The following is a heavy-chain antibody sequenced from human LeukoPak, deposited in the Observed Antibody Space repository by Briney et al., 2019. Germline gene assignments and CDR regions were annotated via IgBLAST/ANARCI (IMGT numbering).Heavy chain of an antibody. D-gene: IGHD2-15*01. V-gene: IGHV1-69*05. Sequence: ASGKVSCKASGGTFSSYAISWVRQAPGQGLEWMGGIIPIFGTANYAQKFQGRVTITTDESTSTAYMELSSLRSEDTAVYYCARGPPFVGYCSGGSCYSSSYFDYWGQGTLVTVSS. J-gene: IGHJ4*02. CDR1: GGTFSSYA. CDR3: ARGPPFVGYCSGGSCYSSSYFDY. CDR2: IIPIFGTA.